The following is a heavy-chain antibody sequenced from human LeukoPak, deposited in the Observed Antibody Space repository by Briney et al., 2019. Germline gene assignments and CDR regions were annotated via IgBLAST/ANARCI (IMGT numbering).Heavy chain of an antibody. J-gene: IGHJ4*02. CDR1: GGSISSGDYY. Sequence: SETLSLTCTVSGGSISSGDYYWSWIRQPPGKGLEWIGYIYYSGSTYYNPSLKSRVTISVDTSKNQFSLKLSSVTAADTAVYYCARHGYSSSWYLGSGFGYWGQGTLVTVSS. CDR3: ARHGYSSSWYLGSGFGY. D-gene: IGHD6-13*01. CDR2: IYYSGST. V-gene: IGHV4-30-4*01.